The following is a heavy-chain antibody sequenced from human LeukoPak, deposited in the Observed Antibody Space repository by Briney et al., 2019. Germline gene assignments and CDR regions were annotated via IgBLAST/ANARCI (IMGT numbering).Heavy chain of an antibody. V-gene: IGHV3-21*01. CDR2: ISSSSSFI. CDR3: ASFYGPFSTTPLDY. J-gene: IGHJ4*02. CDR1: GFSFSSYS. Sequence: GGSLRLSCAASGFSFSSYSMNWVRQAPGKGLEWVSFISSSSSFIYYADSVRGRFTISRDNAKNSLYLQMNSLRAEDTAVYYCASFYGPFSTTPLDYWGQGTLVTVSS. D-gene: IGHD2/OR15-2a*01.